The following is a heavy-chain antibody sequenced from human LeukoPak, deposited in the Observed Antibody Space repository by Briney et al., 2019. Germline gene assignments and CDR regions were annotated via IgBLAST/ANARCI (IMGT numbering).Heavy chain of an antibody. J-gene: IGHJ4*02. Sequence: PSETLSLTCAVSGGSISSGGYSWSWIRQPPGKGLEWIGFIYYSGNTNYNPSLKSRVTISVDTSKNQFSLKLSSVTAADTAVYYCARAYTSWSFDYWGQGTLVTVSS. V-gene: IGHV4-61*08. D-gene: IGHD2-2*02. CDR2: IYYSGNT. CDR1: GGSISSGGYS. CDR3: ARAYTSWSFDY.